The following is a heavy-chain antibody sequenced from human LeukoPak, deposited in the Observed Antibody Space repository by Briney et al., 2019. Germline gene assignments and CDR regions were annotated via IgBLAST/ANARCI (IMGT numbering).Heavy chain of an antibody. CDR2: LRYDGSNR. CDR1: EFTFTSYG. D-gene: IGHD3-10*02. Sequence: PGGSLRLSCVASEFTFTSYGMHWVRQAPGKGLEWVAFLRYDGSNRSYADSVKGRFTISRDNSKNTLNLQMNSLRAEDTAVYYCAKDVDLFGELYFDSWGQGTLVTVSS. J-gene: IGHJ4*02. CDR3: AKDVDLFGELYFDS. V-gene: IGHV3-30*02.